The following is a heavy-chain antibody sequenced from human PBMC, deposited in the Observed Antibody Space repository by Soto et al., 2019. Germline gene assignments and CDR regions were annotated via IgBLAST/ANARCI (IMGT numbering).Heavy chain of an antibody. D-gene: IGHD2-8*01. Sequence: PSEPLSLTCTVSGGSISSYCWSWIRQPPGRGLEWIGYIYYSGSTNYNPSLKSRVTISVDTSKNQFSLKMSSVTAADTAVYYCARDTPRYCTNGVCHKFDYWGQGTLVTVS. J-gene: IGHJ4*02. V-gene: IGHV4-59*01. CDR3: ARDTPRYCTNGVCHKFDY. CDR2: IYYSGST. CDR1: GGSISSYC.